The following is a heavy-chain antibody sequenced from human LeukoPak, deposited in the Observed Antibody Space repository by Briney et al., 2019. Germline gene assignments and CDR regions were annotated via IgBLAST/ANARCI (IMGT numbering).Heavy chain of an antibody. J-gene: IGHJ4*02. CDR3: ARDPDYSSSGF. Sequence: PGGSLRLSGAASGFTFSSYSMNWVRQAPGKGLEWVSYISSSSTIYYADSVKGRFTISRDNAKNSLYLQMNSLRAEDTAVYYCARDPDYSSSGFWGQGTLVTVSS. D-gene: IGHD6-6*01. V-gene: IGHV3-48*01. CDR1: GFTFSSYS. CDR2: ISSSSTI.